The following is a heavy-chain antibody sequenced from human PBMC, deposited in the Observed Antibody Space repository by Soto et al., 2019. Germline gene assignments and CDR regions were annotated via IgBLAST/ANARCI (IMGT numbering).Heavy chain of an antibody. CDR3: ARHSAHILVVVAAIDY. CDR1: GGSISSSSYY. D-gene: IGHD2-15*01. Sequence: QLQLQESGPGLVKPSETLSLTCTVSGGSISSSSYYWGWIRQPPGKGLEWIGSIYYSGSTYYNPSLKSRVNLSVDTSKNQFSLKLSSVTAADTAVYYCARHSAHILVVVAAIDYWGQGTLVTVSS. J-gene: IGHJ4*02. CDR2: IYYSGST. V-gene: IGHV4-39*01.